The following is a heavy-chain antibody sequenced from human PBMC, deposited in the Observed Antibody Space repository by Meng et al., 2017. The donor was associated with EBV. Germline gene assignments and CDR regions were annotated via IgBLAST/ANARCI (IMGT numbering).Heavy chain of an antibody. J-gene: IGHJ4*02. V-gene: IGHV3-21*06. CDR2: ISTTGSYI. CDR1: GFSFSAYS. Sequence: EVQLVESGGGLDKRGGSLRFSCAASGFSFSAYSMNWVRQAPGKGLEWLSFISTTGSYISYADSVKGRFTVSRDNAENSLHLQMNSLSAEDTAVYYCARDRRHSASLDYWGQGTLVTVSS. D-gene: IGHD1-26*01. CDR3: ARDRRHSASLDY.